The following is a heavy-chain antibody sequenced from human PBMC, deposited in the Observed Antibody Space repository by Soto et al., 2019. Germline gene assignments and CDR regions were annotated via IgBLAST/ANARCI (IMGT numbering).Heavy chain of an antibody. D-gene: IGHD3-22*01. J-gene: IGHJ1*01. V-gene: IGHV4-34*01. CDR1: GGSFHGYY. Sequence: PSETLSLTCAVYGGSFHGYYWSWIRQPPGKGLEWIGYIYYSGSTYYNPSLKSRVTISVDTSKNQFSLKLSSVTAADTAVYYCASLSGYYYFSHWGQGTLVTVSS. CDR2: IYYSGST. CDR3: ASLSGYYYFSH.